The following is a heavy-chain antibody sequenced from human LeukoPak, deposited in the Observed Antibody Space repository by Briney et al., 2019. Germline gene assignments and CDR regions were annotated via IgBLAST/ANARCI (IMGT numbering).Heavy chain of an antibody. Sequence: PSETLSLTCGVSGGSLSFYYWSWIRQSPGKGLEWIAEISQNGDSNYNMSLKSRVTISLDKSKNHFSLQLNSVTPEDTAVYYCARGTVTGGFDSWGQETLVTVSS. CDR2: ISQNGDS. CDR1: GGSLSFYY. J-gene: IGHJ4*02. V-gene: IGHV4-34*01. D-gene: IGHD2-8*02. CDR3: ARGTVTGGFDS.